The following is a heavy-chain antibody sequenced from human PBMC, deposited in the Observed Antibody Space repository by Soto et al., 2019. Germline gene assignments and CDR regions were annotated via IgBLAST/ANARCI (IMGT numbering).Heavy chain of an antibody. CDR1: GGSLRGSY. J-gene: IGHJ4*02. D-gene: IGHD3-10*01. Sequence: QVHLQQWGAGLLKPSETLSLTCGVYGGSLRGSYWSWIRQPPGKALEWLGKVTHMGSTTFNPSLRSRVRVPVNTSDNQFSLKLTALTAADTAVYYCARGHSPVYGPVPDYFDSWGQGTLVTVSS. CDR2: VTHMGST. CDR3: ARGHSPVYGPVPDYFDS. V-gene: IGHV4-34*02.